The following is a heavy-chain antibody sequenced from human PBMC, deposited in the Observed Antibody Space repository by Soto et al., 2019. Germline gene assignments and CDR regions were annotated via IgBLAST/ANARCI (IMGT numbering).Heavy chain of an antibody. CDR3: ASLQRSILYVIYYVMEV. D-gene: IGHD6-13*01. V-gene: IGHV4-34*01. CDR2: INHSGNT. CDR1: GGSFSGYY. J-gene: IGHJ6*02. Sequence: QVQLQQWGAGLLKPSETLSLTCAVYGGSFSGYYWSWIRQPPGKGLEWIGEINHSGNTNYNPSLKSLVTLSVDTSKNQFSLKLSSVTVADTAVYYCASLQRSILYVIYYVMEVWGQGTTVTVS.